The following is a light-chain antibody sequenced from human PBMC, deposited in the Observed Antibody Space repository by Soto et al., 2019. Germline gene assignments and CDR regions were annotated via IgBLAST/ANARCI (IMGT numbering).Light chain of an antibody. Sequence: FMLTQPHSVSESPGKTVTISCTRSSGSIASNYVQWYQQRPGSAPTTVIYEDNQRPSGVPDRFSGSIDSSSNSASLTISGLKTEDEADYYCQSYDSSNQDVVFGGGTKVTVL. J-gene: IGLJ2*01. CDR1: SGSIASNY. V-gene: IGLV6-57*04. CDR2: EDN. CDR3: QSYDSSNQDVV.